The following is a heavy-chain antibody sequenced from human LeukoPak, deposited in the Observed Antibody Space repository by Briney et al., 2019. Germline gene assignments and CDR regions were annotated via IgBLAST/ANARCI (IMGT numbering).Heavy chain of an antibody. J-gene: IGHJ4*02. Sequence: GGSLRLSCAASGFTFDDYGMSWVRQAPGKGLEWVSGINWNGGSTGYADSVKGRFTISRDSAKNSLYLQMNSLRAEDTALYYCARGGGGYCSGGSCYTYYSDYWGQGTLVTVSS. CDR2: INWNGGST. CDR1: GFTFDDYG. V-gene: IGHV3-20*04. D-gene: IGHD2-15*01. CDR3: ARGGGGYCSGGSCYTYYSDY.